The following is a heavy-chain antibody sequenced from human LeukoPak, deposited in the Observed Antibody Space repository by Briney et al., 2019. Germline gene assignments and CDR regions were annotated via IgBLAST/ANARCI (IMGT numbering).Heavy chain of an antibody. D-gene: IGHD1-14*01. J-gene: IGHJ4*02. CDR3: AKDFTPDGIWDIDY. CDR2: IYGGGSGST. CDR1: GFTFSKYT. Sequence: GGSLRLSCVASGFTFSKYTMSWVRQAPGKGLEWVSGIYGGGSGSTFYAESVKGRFTISRDNSKNTLYLQMNSLRDEDTAIYYCAKDFTPDGIWDIDYWGRGTLITVS. V-gene: IGHV3-23*01.